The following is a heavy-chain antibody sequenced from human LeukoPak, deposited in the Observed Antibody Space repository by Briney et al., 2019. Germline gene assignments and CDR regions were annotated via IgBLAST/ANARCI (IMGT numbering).Heavy chain of an antibody. D-gene: IGHD3-3*01. J-gene: IGHJ4*02. CDR1: GFTFSSYA. Sequence: GGSLRLSCAASGFTFSSYAMSWVRQAPGKGLEWVSAISSSGGSTYYADSVKGRFTISRDNSKNTLYLQMNSLRAEDTAVYYCAKKAYVLRFLEWFLFDYWGQGTLVTVSS. CDR3: AKKAYVLRFLEWFLFDY. CDR2: ISSSGGST. V-gene: IGHV3-23*01.